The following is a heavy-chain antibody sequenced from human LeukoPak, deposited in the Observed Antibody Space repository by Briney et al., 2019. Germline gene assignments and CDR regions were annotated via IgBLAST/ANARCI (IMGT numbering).Heavy chain of an antibody. D-gene: IGHD6-13*01. Sequence: SETLSLTCAVYGGSFSGYYWSWIRQPPEKGLEWIGEINHRGSTNYNPSLKSRVTISVDTSKNQFSLKLNSVTAADTAMYYCARPPGIAAAWFDPWGQGTLVTVSS. V-gene: IGHV4-34*01. CDR3: ARPPGIAAAWFDP. J-gene: IGHJ5*02. CDR1: GGSFSGYY. CDR2: INHRGST.